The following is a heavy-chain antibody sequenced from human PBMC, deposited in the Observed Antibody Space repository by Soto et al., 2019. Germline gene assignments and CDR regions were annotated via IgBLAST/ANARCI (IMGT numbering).Heavy chain of an antibody. CDR3: AREPGRELYDLTGVNWFDP. D-gene: IGHD7-27*01. CDR2: INPNSGGT. Sequence: ASVKVSCKASGYTFTGYYMHCVRQAPGQELEGMGWINPNSGGTNHAQNLQGRVTMTRDTAISTAYMEPSRLRSDDTAVYYCAREPGRELYDLTGVNWFDPWGQGTLVTVSS. V-gene: IGHV1-2*02. CDR1: GYTFTGYY. J-gene: IGHJ5*02.